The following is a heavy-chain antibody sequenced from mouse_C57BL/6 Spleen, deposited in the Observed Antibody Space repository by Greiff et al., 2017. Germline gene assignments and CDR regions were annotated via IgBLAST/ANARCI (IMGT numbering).Heavy chain of an antibody. V-gene: IGHV1-15*01. J-gene: IGHJ4*01. CDR3: TRSERDYAMDY. CDR1: GYTFTDYE. CDR2: IDPETGGT. Sequence: SGAELVRPGASVTLSCKASGYTFTDYEMHWVKQTPVHGLEWIGAIDPETGGTAYNQKFKGKAILTADKSSSTAYMELRSLTSEDSAVYYCTRSERDYAMDYWGQGTSVTVSS.